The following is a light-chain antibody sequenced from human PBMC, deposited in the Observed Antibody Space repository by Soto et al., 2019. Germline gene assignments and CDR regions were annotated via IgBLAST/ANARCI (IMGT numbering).Light chain of an antibody. Sequence: EMVLTQSPGTLSLSPGERATLSCRASQTVTSNRLAWYQQKPGQAPRLLIYGASRRATGIPDRFSDSGSGTDFTLTIRSLEPEDFAVYYCQQSCSLPSGFAFGPGTTLDTK. CDR2: GAS. V-gene: IGKV3-20*01. J-gene: IGKJ3*01. CDR1: QTVTSNR. CDR3: QQSCSLPSGFA.